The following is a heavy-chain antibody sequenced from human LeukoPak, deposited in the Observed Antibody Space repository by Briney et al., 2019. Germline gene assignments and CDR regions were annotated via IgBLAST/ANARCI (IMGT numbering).Heavy chain of an antibody. CDR3: AKAAIQNSSGYKSGQH. CDR2: INGSGGST. D-gene: IGHD3-22*01. CDR1: GFTFSSYA. J-gene: IGHJ1*01. V-gene: IGHV3-23*01. Sequence: AGSLTLSCAASGFTFSSYAMSWVRQAPGKGLEWVSAINGSGGSTYYADSVKGRFTISRDNSKNTLYLQMNSLRAEDTAVYYCAKAAIQNSSGYKSGQHWGQGTRVTVSS.